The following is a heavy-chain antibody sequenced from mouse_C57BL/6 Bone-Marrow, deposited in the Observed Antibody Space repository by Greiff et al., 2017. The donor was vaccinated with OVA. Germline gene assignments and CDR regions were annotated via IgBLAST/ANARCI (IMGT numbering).Heavy chain of an antibody. CDR2: IDPENGVT. CDR1: GFNFKDDY. J-gene: IGHJ2*01. D-gene: IGHD5-1-1*01. V-gene: IGHV14-4*01. Sequence: DVKLQESGAELVRPGASVKLSCTASGFNFKDDYMHWVKQRPEQGLEWIGWIDPENGVTEYASKFQGKAPITADPSSSTAYLQLSNLTSEDAAVYYCTTNYTPDYWGQGTTLTVSS. CDR3: TTNYTPDY.